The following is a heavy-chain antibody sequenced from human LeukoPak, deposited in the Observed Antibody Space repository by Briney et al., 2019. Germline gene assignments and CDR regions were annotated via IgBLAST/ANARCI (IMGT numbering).Heavy chain of an antibody. D-gene: IGHD2-15*01. V-gene: IGHV4-4*07. Sequence: TSETXSLTCTVSGXSXXXXXXXXXXXPAXXXXXWIGHIXNSGXTNYNPSLKGRVTMSVATSKNQFSLHLSSVTAADTAVYYCARGRGFPDLWGRGTLVTVSS. J-gene: IGHJ2*01. CDR2: IXNSGXT. CDR3: ARGRGFPDL. CDR1: GXSXXXXX.